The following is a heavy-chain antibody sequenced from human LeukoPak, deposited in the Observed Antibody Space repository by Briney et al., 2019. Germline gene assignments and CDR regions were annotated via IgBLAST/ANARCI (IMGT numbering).Heavy chain of an antibody. V-gene: IGHV3-30-3*01. CDR3: AREMATTETFDY. J-gene: IGHJ4*02. Sequence: PGTSLRLSCAASRFTFSNYAMHWVRQAPGKGLEWVAVISYDGSNKYYADSVKGRFIISRDSSKNTLYLQMNSLRGEDTAAYYCAREMATTETFDYWGQGALATVSS. D-gene: IGHD5-24*01. CDR2: ISYDGSNK. CDR1: RFTFSNYA.